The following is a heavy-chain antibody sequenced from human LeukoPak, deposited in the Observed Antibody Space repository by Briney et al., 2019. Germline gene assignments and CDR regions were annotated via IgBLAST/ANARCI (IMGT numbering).Heavy chain of an antibody. CDR1: GFTFSSYA. CDR2: SSVRGGGT. V-gene: IGHV3-23*01. CDR3: ARQPYQYVSGSPSWLDP. D-gene: IGHD3-10*01. Sequence: PGGSLRLSCAGSGFTFSSYAMSWVRQAPGKGLEWVSGSSVRGGGTYYADSVKGRFTISRDNSKNTLYLQMNTLRVEDTAVYFCARQPYQYVSGSPSWLDPWGQGTLVTVSS. J-gene: IGHJ5*02.